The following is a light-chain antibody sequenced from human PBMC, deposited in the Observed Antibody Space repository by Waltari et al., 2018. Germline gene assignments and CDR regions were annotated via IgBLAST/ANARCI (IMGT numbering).Light chain of an antibody. CDR1: TNDLGSYHY. Sequence: SALTQPRSVSGSPGQSVTISCTGTTNDLGSYHYVSWYQQHPGKAPKLIILYVTKRPSGVPDRLSGSKSGNTASLTISGLRAEDEAEYYCCSYAGSYTWVFGGGTKLTVV. CDR3: CSYAGSYTWV. J-gene: IGLJ3*02. CDR2: YVT. V-gene: IGLV2-11*01.